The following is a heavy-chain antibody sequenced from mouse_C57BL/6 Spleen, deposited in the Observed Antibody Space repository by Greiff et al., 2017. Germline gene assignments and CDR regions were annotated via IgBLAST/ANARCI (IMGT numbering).Heavy chain of an antibody. Sequence: EVKLVESGGGLVQPGGSLKLSCAASGFTFSDYYMYWVRQTPEKRLEWVAYISNGGGSTYYPDTVKGRFTISRDNAKNTLYLHMSSLKSEDTAMYYCARQDLLRGYFDVWGTGTTVTVSS. V-gene: IGHV5-12*01. CDR2: ISNGGGST. CDR3: ARQDLLRGYFDV. J-gene: IGHJ1*03. D-gene: IGHD1-1*01. CDR1: GFTFSDYY.